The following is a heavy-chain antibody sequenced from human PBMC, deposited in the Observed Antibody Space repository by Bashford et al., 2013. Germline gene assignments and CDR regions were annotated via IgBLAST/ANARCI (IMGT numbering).Heavy chain of an antibody. D-gene: IGHD5-24*01. CDR2: LLQWGAP. J-gene: IGHJ4*02. V-gene: IGHV4-31*03. Sequence: SETLSLTCTVSGGLHQQWWLLLELDPPAPREGPGVDWVHLLQWGAPTTTRPFKSRVTISVDTSKNQFSLKLSSVTAADTAVYYCASQLRRDGYNQAFDYWGPRGTLVNRLL. CDR3: ASQLRRDGYNQAFDY. CDR1: GGLHQQWWLL.